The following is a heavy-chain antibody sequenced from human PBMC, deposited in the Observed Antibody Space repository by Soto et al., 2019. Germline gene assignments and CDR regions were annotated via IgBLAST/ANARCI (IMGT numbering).Heavy chain of an antibody. J-gene: IGHJ4*02. CDR1: GFTFSSYA. CDR3: ARELGNKAAGPYFDY. V-gene: IGHV3-30-3*01. Sequence: GGSLRLSCAASGFTFSSYAMHWVRQAPGKGLEWVAVISYDGSNKYYADSVKGRFTISRDNSKNTLYLQMNSLRAEDTAVYYCARELGNKAAGPYFDYWGQGTLVTVSS. CDR2: ISYDGSNK. D-gene: IGHD6-13*01.